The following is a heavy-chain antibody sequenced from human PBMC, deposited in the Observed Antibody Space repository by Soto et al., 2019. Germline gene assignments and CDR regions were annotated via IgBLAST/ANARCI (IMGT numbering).Heavy chain of an antibody. Sequence: GESLKISCKGSGYNFIAYWIAWVRQMPGKGLEWMGIIYPADSDARYSPSFQGQVTFSVDKSISTAYLQWSSLKASDTAMYYCARVAIYDSGTFDYWGQGTLVTVS. CDR1: GYNFIAYW. V-gene: IGHV5-51*01. D-gene: IGHD3-3*01. J-gene: IGHJ4*02. CDR3: ARVAIYDSGTFDY. CDR2: IYPADSDA.